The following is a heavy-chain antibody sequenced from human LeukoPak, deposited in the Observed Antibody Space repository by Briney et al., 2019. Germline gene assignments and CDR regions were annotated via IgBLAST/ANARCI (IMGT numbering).Heavy chain of an antibody. J-gene: IGHJ6*02. D-gene: IGHD1-26*01. CDR1: GGSISSGGYA. CDR3: ARDGSIRDHYYGMDV. Sequence: PSETLSLTCAVSGGSISSGGYAWSWIRQPPGKGLEWIGYIYHSGSTYYNPSLKSRVTISVDRSKNQFSLKLSSVTAADTAVYYCARDGSIRDHYYGMDVWGQGTTVTVSS. CDR2: IYHSGST. V-gene: IGHV4-30-2*01.